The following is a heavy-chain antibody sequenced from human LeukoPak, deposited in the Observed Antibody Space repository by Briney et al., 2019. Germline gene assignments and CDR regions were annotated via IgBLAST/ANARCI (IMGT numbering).Heavy chain of an antibody. CDR3: ARHGGTLDYFDS. CDR1: KGSISTYY. V-gene: IGHV4-59*08. CDR2: IYHGGTT. D-gene: IGHD1-26*01. J-gene: IGHJ4*02. Sequence: SETLSLTCTVSKGSISTYYWSWIRQPPGKGLEWIGYIYHGGTTTYNPSFKRRVTISVDSSKNHFSLTLTSLTAADTALYYCARHGGTLDYFDSWGPGSLVTVSS.